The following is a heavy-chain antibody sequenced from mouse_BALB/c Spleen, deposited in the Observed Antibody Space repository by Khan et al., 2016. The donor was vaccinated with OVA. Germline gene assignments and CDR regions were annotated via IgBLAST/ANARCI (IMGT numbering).Heavy chain of an antibody. D-gene: IGHD2-1*01. CDR2: INPNNGDT. V-gene: IGHV1S81*02. CDR3: ARSGYGKPFAY. Sequence: QVQLKESGAELVKPGASVKISCKASGYTFTSYYMYWVKQRPGQGLEWIGGINPNNGDTHFNEKFKNKATLPVDKSSSTAYMQLSSLTSEDAAVYYCARSGYGKPFAYWGQGTLVTVAA. CDR1: GYTFTSYY. J-gene: IGHJ3*01.